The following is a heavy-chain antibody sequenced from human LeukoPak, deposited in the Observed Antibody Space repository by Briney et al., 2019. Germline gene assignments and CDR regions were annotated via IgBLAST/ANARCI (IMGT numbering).Heavy chain of an antibody. V-gene: IGHV3-23*01. Sequence: DPSETLSLTCAVYGGSFSSYYWSWVRQAPGKGLEWVSAISGSGGSTYYADSVKGRFTISRDNSKNTLYLQMNSLRAEDTAVYYCASLVVVAANNWFDPWGQGTLVTVSS. J-gene: IGHJ5*02. CDR2: ISGSGGST. CDR1: GGSFSSYY. CDR3: ASLVVVAANNWFDP. D-gene: IGHD2-15*01.